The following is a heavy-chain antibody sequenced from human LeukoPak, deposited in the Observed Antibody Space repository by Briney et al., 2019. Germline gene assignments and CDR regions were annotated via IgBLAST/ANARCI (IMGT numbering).Heavy chain of an antibody. D-gene: IGHD6-19*01. J-gene: IGHJ3*02. CDR3: AKVKTKAVAASGAFDI. Sequence: GGSLRLSCAASGFTFDDYAMHWVRQAPGKGLEWVSGISWNSGSIGYADSVKGRFTISRDNAKNSLYLQMNSLRAEDTALYYCAKVKTKAVAASGAFDIWGQGTMVTVSS. CDR2: ISWNSGSI. V-gene: IGHV3-9*01. CDR1: GFTFDDYA.